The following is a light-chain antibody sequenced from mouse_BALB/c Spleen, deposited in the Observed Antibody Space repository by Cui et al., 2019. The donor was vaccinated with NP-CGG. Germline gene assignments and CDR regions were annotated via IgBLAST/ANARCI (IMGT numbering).Light chain of an antibody. J-gene: IGLJ1*01. CDR1: TGAVTTGNY. V-gene: IGLV1*01. CDR2: GTN. Sequence: QAVVTQEPALTTSPGEIVTLTCRSSTGAVTTGNYANWVQEKPDHLFTGLIGGTNNRVPGVPARFSGSLIGDKAALTITGAQTEDEAIYFCALWYSNHWVFGGGTKLTVL. CDR3: ALWYSNHWV.